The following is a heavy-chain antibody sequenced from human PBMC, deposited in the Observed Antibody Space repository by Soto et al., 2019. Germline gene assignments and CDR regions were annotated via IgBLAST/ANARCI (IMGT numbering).Heavy chain of an antibody. V-gene: IGHV4-59*01. CDR3: AREDGGVKN. Sequence: ETLSLTCTVSGGSISSYYWSWIRQPPGKGLEWIGYIYYSGSPNYNPSLKSRVTISVDTSKSQFSLKLSSVTTADMAVYVCAREDGGVKNWGQGTLVTVSS. CDR1: GGSISSYY. D-gene: IGHD2-8*02. CDR2: IYYSGSP. J-gene: IGHJ4*02.